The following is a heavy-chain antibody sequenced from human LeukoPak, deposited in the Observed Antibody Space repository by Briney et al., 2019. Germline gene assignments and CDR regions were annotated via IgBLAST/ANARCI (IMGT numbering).Heavy chain of an antibody. D-gene: IGHD6-19*01. CDR3: ATARRYSSGWYRDY. Sequence: PSVTLSLTCAVYGGSFSGYYWSWIRQPPGKGLEWIGEINHSGSTNYNPSLKSRVTISVDTSKNQFSLKLSSVTAADTAVYYCATARRYSSGWYRDYWGRGTLVTVSS. CDR2: INHSGST. J-gene: IGHJ4*02. V-gene: IGHV4-34*01. CDR1: GGSFSGYY.